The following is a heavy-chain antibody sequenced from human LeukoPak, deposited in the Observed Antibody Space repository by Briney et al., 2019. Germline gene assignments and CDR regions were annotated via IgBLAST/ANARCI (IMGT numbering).Heavy chain of an antibody. V-gene: IGHV4-39*01. D-gene: IGHD3-10*01. CDR3: ARVTMVRGVIIIRDAFDI. Sequence: SETLSLTCAVSGGSISSSSYYWGWIRQPPGKGLEWIGSIYYSGSTYYNPSLKSRVTISVDTSKNQFSLKLSSVTAADTAVYYCARVTMVRGVIIIRDAFDIWGQGTMVTVSS. J-gene: IGHJ3*02. CDR1: GGSISSSSYY. CDR2: IYYSGST.